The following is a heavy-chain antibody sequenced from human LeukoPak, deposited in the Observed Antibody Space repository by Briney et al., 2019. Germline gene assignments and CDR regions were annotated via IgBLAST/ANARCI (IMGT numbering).Heavy chain of an antibody. V-gene: IGHV1-8*01. Sequence: GASVTVSFKASGYTFTSYDINWLRQATGQGLEWMGWMNPNSGNTGYAQKFQGRVTMTRNTSMSTAYMELSSLRSEDTAVYYCAIRTPVDIVATLGERVKKGLDYWGQGTLVTVSS. CDR3: AIRTPVDIVATLGERVKKGLDY. CDR2: MNPNSGNT. D-gene: IGHD5-12*01. J-gene: IGHJ4*02. CDR1: GYTFTSYD.